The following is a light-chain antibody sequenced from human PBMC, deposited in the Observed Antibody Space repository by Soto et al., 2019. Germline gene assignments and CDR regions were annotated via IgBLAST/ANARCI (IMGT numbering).Light chain of an antibody. CDR3: KQYGSSPQT. V-gene: IGKV3-20*01. Sequence: IMLTQSPGTLSLSPGERATLSCRASQSVSSSYLAWCQQKPGQAPRLLIYGASRRATGIPDRFSGRGSGTDLTLTISRLEPEDFAVYSCKQYGSSPQTFGQGTKVDNK. CDR1: QSVSSSY. CDR2: GAS. J-gene: IGKJ1*01.